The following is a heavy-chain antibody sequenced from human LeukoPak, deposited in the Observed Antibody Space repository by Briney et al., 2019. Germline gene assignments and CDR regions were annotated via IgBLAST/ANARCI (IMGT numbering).Heavy chain of an antibody. Sequence: GASVKVSCKASGYTFTSYGISWVRQAPGQGLEWMGWISAYNGNTNYAQKLQGRVTMTTDTSTSTAYMELRSLRSDDTAVYYCARDLGTGPSSGWYRRGVGAYDYWGQGTLVTVSS. CDR2: ISAYNGNT. CDR3: ARDLGTGPSSGWYRRGVGAYDY. D-gene: IGHD6-19*01. V-gene: IGHV1-18*01. J-gene: IGHJ4*02. CDR1: GYTFTSYG.